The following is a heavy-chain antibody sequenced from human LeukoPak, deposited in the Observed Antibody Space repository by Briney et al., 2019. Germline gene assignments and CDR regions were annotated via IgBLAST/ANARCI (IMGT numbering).Heavy chain of an antibody. J-gene: IGHJ3*02. Sequence: GGSLRLSCAASGFTLNNYGMHWVRQAPGKGLEWVAFIRYDGSYRHYADSVKGRFTISRDNSKNTLYLQVNSLRAEDTAVYYCARDFSGSGSYYQQGYDAFDIWGQGTMVTVSS. V-gene: IGHV3-30*02. CDR1: GFTLNNYG. D-gene: IGHD3-10*01. CDR2: IRYDGSYR. CDR3: ARDFSGSGSYYQQGYDAFDI.